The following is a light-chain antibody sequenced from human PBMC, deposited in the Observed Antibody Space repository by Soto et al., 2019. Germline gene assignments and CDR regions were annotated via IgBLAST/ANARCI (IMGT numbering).Light chain of an antibody. CDR1: TNDFDLYKY. CDR2: DVN. Sequence: QSALAQPVSVSGSPGQSITISCTGTTNDFDLYKYVSWYQQHPGKAPKLLIFDVNHRPSGVSNRFSGSKSANTASLTISGLQAEDGADYYCSSSTSRTTRVFGGGTKVTVL. V-gene: IGLV2-14*03. CDR3: SSSTSRTTRV. J-gene: IGLJ2*01.